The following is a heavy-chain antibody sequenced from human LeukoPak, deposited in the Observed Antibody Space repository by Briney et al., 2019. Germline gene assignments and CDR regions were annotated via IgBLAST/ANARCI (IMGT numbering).Heavy chain of an antibody. Sequence: PGGSLRLSCATSGFTFSNAWMSWVRQAPGKGLEWVANIKEDGSEKYYVDSVKGRFTISRDNARNSLYLQMNSLRAEDTAVYYCARDRGADCFDNWGQGTLVTVSS. CDR3: ARDRGADCFDN. V-gene: IGHV3-7*03. CDR1: GFTFSNAW. D-gene: IGHD3-10*01. CDR2: IKEDGSEK. J-gene: IGHJ4*02.